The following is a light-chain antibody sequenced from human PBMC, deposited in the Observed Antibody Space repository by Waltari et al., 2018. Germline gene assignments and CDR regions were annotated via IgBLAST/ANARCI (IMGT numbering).Light chain of an antibody. CDR1: SGRIASNF. J-gene: IGLJ2*01. CDR2: EDN. Sequence: NFMLTQPHSVSESPGKTVTISCTRSSGRIASNFVQCYQQRPGSAPTTVIYEDNQRPSGVPDRFSGSIDSSSNSASLTISGLKTEDEADYYCQSYDSSNVVFGGGTKLTVL. CDR3: QSYDSSNVV. V-gene: IGLV6-57*03.